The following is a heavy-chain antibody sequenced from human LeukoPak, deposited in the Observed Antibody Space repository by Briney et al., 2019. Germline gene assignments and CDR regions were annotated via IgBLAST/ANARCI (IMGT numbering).Heavy chain of an antibody. J-gene: IGHJ4*02. CDR1: GFTFSSYA. CDR3: ARANCGGSCFLIDY. Sequence: GRPLRLSCAASGFTFSSYAMHWVRQAPGKGLERVALISDDGSNKFYADSVKGRFTISRDNSKNTLYLQMNSLRAEDTAVYYCARANCGGSCFLIDYWGQGTLVTVSS. V-gene: IGHV3-30*04. D-gene: IGHD2-15*01. CDR2: ISDDGSNK.